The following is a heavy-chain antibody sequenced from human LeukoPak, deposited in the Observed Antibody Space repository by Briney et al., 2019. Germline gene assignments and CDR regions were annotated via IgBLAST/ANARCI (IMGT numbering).Heavy chain of an antibody. CDR1: GFTFSSYG. CDR3: ARSRSGYYEDY. J-gene: IGHJ4*02. CDR2: ISGSGGST. Sequence: GGSLRLSCAASGFTFSSYGMSWVRQAPGKGLEWVSAISGSGGSTYYADSVKGRFTISRDNSKNTLYLQMNSLSAEDTAVYYCARSRSGYYEDYWGQGTLVTVSS. D-gene: IGHD3-22*01. V-gene: IGHV3-23*01.